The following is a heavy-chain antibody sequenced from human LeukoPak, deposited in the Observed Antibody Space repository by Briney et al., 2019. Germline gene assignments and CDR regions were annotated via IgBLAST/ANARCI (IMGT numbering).Heavy chain of an antibody. D-gene: IGHD6-19*01. CDR1: GFTVSSNY. CDR3: ARESESSGWYDY. Sequence: PGGSLRLSCAASGFTVSSNYMTWVRQAPGKGLEWVSLIYSAGGTYYTDSVKGRFTISRDNSKNSLYLQMNSLRSDDTALYYCARESESSGWYDYWGQGTLVTVSS. V-gene: IGHV3-53*05. J-gene: IGHJ4*02. CDR2: IYSAGGT.